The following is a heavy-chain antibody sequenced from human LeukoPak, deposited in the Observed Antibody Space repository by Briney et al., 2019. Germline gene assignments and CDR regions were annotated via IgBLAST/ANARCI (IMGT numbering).Heavy chain of an antibody. J-gene: IGHJ5*02. CDR2: INPNSGGT. CDR1: GYTFTGYY. Sequence: GASVKVSCKASGYTFTGYYMHWVRQAPGQGLEWMGWINPNSGGTNYAQKFQGRVTMTRDTSISTAYMELSRLRSDDTAVYYCAVQFLEPPVAWFDPWGQGTLVTVSS. D-gene: IGHD3-3*01. CDR3: AVQFLEPPVAWFDP. V-gene: IGHV1-2*02.